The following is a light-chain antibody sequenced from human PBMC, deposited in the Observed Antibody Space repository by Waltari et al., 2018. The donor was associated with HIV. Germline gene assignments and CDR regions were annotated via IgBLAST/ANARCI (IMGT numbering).Light chain of an antibody. J-gene: IGLJ3*02. CDR3: CSYGGGYTWL. Sequence: HSALTQPRSVSGSPGQAVTISCNGTTSDIGGSNHVSWYHVHSDKVPQVIIYDVTKRPSGVPARISGSKSGNTASLTISGLQAEDEADYYCCSYGGGYTWLFGGGT. CDR1: TSDIGGSNH. CDR2: DVT. V-gene: IGLV2-11*01.